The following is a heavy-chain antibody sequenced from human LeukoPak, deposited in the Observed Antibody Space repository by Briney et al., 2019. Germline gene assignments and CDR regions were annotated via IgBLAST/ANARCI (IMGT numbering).Heavy chain of an antibody. CDR1: GYTFTTYR. Sequence: ASVKVSCKASGYTFTTYRISWVRQAPGQGLEWMGWISADNADANYAQKLQGRVTMTTDTSTSTAYMEVRSLRSDDTAVYYCARAIRADRRGSWFDPWGQGTLVTVSS. D-gene: IGHD6-6*01. CDR3: ARAIRADRRGSWFDP. V-gene: IGHV1-18*01. J-gene: IGHJ5*02. CDR2: ISADNADA.